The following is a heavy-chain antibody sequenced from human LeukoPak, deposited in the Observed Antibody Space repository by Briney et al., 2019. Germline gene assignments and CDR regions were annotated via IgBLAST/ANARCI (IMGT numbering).Heavy chain of an antibody. CDR3: ARDSEPDVAAAGTSYDY. D-gene: IGHD6-13*01. Sequence: GGSLRLSCAASGFTFSSYSMNWVRQAPGKGLEWVSSISSSSSYIYYTDSVKGRFTISRDNAKNSLYLQMNSLRAEDTAVYYCARDSEPDVAAAGTSYDYWGQGTLVTVSS. J-gene: IGHJ4*02. CDR1: GFTFSSYS. CDR2: ISSSSSYI. V-gene: IGHV3-21*01.